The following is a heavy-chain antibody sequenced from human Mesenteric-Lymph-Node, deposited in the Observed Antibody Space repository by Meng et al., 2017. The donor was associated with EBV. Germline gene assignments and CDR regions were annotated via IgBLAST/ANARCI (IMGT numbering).Heavy chain of an antibody. V-gene: IGHV4-61*01. Sequence: RLEEAGPGLVKPSQTLSLTCIVSGGSVSSGSYYWSWIRQPPGKGLEWIGYIYRTGSTDYNPSLNSRVSISIDTSKNQFSLRLTSVTAADTAVYYCARDSGITVTNSFDYWGQGALVTVSS. CDR1: GGSVSSGSYY. J-gene: IGHJ4*02. CDR2: IYRTGST. CDR3: ARDSGITVTNSFDY. D-gene: IGHD1-20*01.